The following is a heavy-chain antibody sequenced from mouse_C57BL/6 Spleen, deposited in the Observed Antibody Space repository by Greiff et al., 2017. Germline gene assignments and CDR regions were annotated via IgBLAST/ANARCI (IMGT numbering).Heavy chain of an antibody. J-gene: IGHJ1*03. CDR2: INYDGSST. V-gene: IGHV5-16*01. Sequence: EVKLLESEGGLVQPGSSMKLSCTASGFTFSDYYMAWVRPVPEKGLEWVANINYDGSSTYYLDSLKSRFLISRDNAKNILYLQMSSLKSEDTATYYCARDQTTVVHWYFDVWGTGTTV. CDR3: ARDQTTVVHWYFDV. CDR1: GFTFSDYY. D-gene: IGHD1-1*01.